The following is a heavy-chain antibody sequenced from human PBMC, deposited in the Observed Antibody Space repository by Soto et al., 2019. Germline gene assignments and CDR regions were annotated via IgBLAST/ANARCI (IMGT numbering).Heavy chain of an antibody. V-gene: IGHV3-23*01. J-gene: IGHJ3*02. CDR2: ISGSGGST. CDR1: GFTFSSYA. Sequence: GGSLRLSCAASGFTFSSYAMSWVRQAPGKGLEWVSAISGSGGSTYYADSVKGRFTISRDNSKNTLYLQMNSLRAEDTAVYYCAKWGDYDFWSGYEAFDIWGQGTMVTVSS. CDR3: AKWGDYDFWSGYEAFDI. D-gene: IGHD3-3*01.